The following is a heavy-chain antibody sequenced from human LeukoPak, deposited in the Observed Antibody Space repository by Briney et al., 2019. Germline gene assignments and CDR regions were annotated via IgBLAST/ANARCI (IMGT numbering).Heavy chain of an antibody. CDR1: GFTFSSYA. CDR3: AKDHRDFDWFSYHYGMDV. D-gene: IGHD3-9*01. CDR2: ISGSGGST. J-gene: IGHJ6*02. V-gene: IGHV3-23*01. Sequence: PGGSLRLSCAASGFTFSSYAMSWVRQAPGKGLEWVSAISGSGGSTYYADSVKGRFTISRDNSKNTLYLQMNSLRAEDTAVYYCAKDHRDFDWFSYHYGMDVWGQGTTVTVSS.